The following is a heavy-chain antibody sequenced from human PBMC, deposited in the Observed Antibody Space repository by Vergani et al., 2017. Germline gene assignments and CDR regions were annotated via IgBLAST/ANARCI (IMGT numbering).Heavy chain of an antibody. Sequence: EVQLVESGGGLVKPGGSLRLSCAASGFTFSSYSMNWVRQAPGKGLEWVSSITSSSSYIYYADSVKGRFTISRYNAKNSLYLQMNSLRAEDTAVYYCARDGSYDSRGLVDYWGQGTLVTVSS. D-gene: IGHD3-22*01. J-gene: IGHJ4*02. CDR1: GFTFSSYS. V-gene: IGHV3-21*01. CDR2: ITSSSSYI. CDR3: ARDGSYDSRGLVDY.